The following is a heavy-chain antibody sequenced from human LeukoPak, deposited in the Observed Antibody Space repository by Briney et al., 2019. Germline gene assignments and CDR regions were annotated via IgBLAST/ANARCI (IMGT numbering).Heavy chain of an antibody. CDR1: GYTLTELS. CDR3: ARGIVTAKGSVTFDY. D-gene: IGHD1-26*01. CDR2: FDPEDGET. J-gene: IGHJ4*02. Sequence: ASVKVSCKVSGYTLTELSMHWVRQAPGKGLEWMGGFDPEDGETIYAQKFQGRVTMTEDTSTDTAYIELSSLRSEDTAVYYCARGIVTAKGSVTFDYWGQGTLVTVSS. V-gene: IGHV1-24*01.